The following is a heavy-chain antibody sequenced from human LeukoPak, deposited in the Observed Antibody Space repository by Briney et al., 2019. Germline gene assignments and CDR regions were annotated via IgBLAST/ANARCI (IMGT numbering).Heavy chain of an antibody. CDR1: GFTFSSYS. J-gene: IGHJ1*01. V-gene: IGHV3-21*01. D-gene: IGHD2-15*01. CDR3: AKDHRYLGYCSGGSCYEYFQH. CDR2: ISSSSSYI. Sequence: GGSLRLSCAASGFTFSSYSMNWVRQAPGKGLEWVSSISSSSSYIYYADSVKGRFTISRDNAKNSLYLQMNSLRAEDTAVYYCAKDHRYLGYCSGGSCYEYFQHWGQGTLVTVSS.